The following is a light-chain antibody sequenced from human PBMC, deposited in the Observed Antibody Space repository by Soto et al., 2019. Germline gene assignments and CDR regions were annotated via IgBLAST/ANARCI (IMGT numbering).Light chain of an antibody. Sequence: EIVMTQSPATLSVSPGEGVTLSCRASQSVSSNLAWYQQRPGQAPRLLIYGASTRATGIPARFSGSGSGTEFTLTISSLQSEDFAVYCCQQYNNWPPITFGQGTRLEIK. CDR1: QSVSSN. CDR3: QQYNNWPPIT. V-gene: IGKV3-15*01. J-gene: IGKJ5*01. CDR2: GAS.